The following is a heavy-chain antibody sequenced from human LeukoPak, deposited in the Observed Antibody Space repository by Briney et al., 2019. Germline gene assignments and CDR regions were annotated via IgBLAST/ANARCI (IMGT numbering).Heavy chain of an antibody. CDR1: GYTFTGYY. D-gene: IGHD3-22*01. V-gene: IGHV1-2*02. Sequence: ASVKVSCKASGYTFTGYYMHWVRQAPGQGLEWMGWINPNSGGTNYAQKFQGRVTMTRDTSISTAYMELSRLRSDDTAVYYCARADSSGYYHDYWGQGTLVTVSS. CDR3: ARADSSGYYHDY. J-gene: IGHJ4*02. CDR2: INPNSGGT.